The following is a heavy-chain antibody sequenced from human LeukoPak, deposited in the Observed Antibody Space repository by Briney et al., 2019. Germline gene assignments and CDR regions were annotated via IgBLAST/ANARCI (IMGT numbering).Heavy chain of an antibody. CDR2: IKQDGSEK. V-gene: IGHV3-7*01. D-gene: IGHD3-22*01. CDR1: GFTFSSYW. J-gene: IGHJ4*02. Sequence: GGSLRLSCAASGFTFSSYWMSWVRQAPGKGLEWVANIKQDGSEKYYVDSVKGRFTISRDNAKNSLYLQMNSLRAEDTAVYYCARWNSRYYYDSSGYPDYWGQRTLVTVSS. CDR3: ARWNSRYYYDSSGYPDY.